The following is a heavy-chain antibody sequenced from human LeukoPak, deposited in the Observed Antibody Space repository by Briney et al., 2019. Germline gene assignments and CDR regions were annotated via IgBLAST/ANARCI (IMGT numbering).Heavy chain of an antibody. CDR2: ISSSSSTI. J-gene: IGHJ4*02. CDR1: GFVFSGFA. CDR3: ASLASVVRGVIIDY. V-gene: IGHV3-48*01. D-gene: IGHD3-10*01. Sequence: PGGSLRLSCSASGFVFSGFAMGWVRQAPGKGLEWVSYISSSSSTIYYADSVKGRFTISRDNAKNSLYLQMNSLRAEDTAVYYCASLASVVRGVIIDYWGQGTLVTVSS.